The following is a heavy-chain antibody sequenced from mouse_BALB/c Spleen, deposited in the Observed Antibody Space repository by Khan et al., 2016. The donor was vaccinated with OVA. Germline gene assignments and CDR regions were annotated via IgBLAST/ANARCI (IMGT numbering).Heavy chain of an antibody. CDR2: FYPGSDNA. Sequence: QVRLQQSGTELARPGASVKLSCKASGYTFTDYYINWMRQRTGQGLEWFGEFYPGSDNAYYNEKFKGKATLTADKSSSTAYMQLSSLTSEDSAVYFCAREWAAWFPYWGQGTLVTVSA. V-gene: IGHV1-77*01. CDR1: GYTFTDYY. CDR3: AREWAAWFPY. J-gene: IGHJ3*01.